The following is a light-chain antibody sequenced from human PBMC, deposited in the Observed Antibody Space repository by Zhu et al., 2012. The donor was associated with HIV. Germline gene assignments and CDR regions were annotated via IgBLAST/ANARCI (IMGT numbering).Light chain of an antibody. CDR3: QQYGNSPYS. V-gene: IGKV3-20*01. CDR2: GAS. CDR1: QTVSRNY. Sequence: EIVLTQSPGTLSLSPGERATLSCRASQTVSRNYLAWYQQKPGQAPRLLIYGASRRVTGIPDRFSGSGSGTDFTLTISRLEPEDFAVYYCQQYGNSPYSFGQGTKLEI. J-gene: IGKJ2*03.